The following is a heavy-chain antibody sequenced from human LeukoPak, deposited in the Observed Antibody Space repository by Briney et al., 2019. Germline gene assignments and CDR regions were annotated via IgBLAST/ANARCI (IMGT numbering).Heavy chain of an antibody. CDR3: AELGITMIGGV. CDR2: ISWNSGSI. V-gene: IGHV3-9*01. J-gene: IGHJ6*04. CDR1: GFTFDDYA. D-gene: IGHD3-10*02. Sequence: GRSLRLSCVGSGFTFDDYAMHWVRQAPGKGLEWVSGISWNSGSIGYADSVKGRFTISRDNAKNSLYLQMNSLRAEDTAVYYCAELGITMIGGVWGKGTTVTISS.